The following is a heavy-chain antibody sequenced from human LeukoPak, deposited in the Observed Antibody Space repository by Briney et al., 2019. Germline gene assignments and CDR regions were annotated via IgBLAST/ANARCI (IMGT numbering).Heavy chain of an antibody. Sequence: GGSLRLSCAASGFTFSSYAMSWVRQAPGKGLEWVSAISGSGGSTYYADSVKGRFTISRDNSKNTLYLQMNSLRAEDTAVYYCAKDLRNEVTAMSADAFDIWGQGTMVTVSS. CDR1: GFTFSSYA. J-gene: IGHJ3*02. CDR3: AKDLRNEVTAMSADAFDI. V-gene: IGHV3-23*01. D-gene: IGHD2-21*02. CDR2: ISGSGGST.